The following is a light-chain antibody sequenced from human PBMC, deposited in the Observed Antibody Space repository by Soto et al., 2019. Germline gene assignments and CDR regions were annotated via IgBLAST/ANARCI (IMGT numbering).Light chain of an antibody. J-gene: IGLJ2*01. CDR2: EVS. Sequence: QSALTQPASVSGSPGQSITISCTGTSSDIGAYDYVSWYQQNPGKAPRLMIYEVSYRPSGVSNRFSGSKSGNTASLTISGLQAEDEADYYCSSYTSSRIRDVVFGGGTKLTVL. CDR3: SSYTSSRIRDVV. CDR1: SSDIGAYDY. V-gene: IGLV2-14*01.